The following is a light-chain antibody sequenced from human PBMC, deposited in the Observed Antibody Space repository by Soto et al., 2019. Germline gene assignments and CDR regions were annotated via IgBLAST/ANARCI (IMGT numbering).Light chain of an antibody. J-gene: IGKJ2*01. V-gene: IGKV3-20*01. CDR3: QQYGTSSYT. Sequence: ETVMTQSPVTLSVSPGDTATLSCRASQRVSSHLAWYQQKPGQAPRLLIYDASSRATGIPDRFSGSGSGTDFTLTISRLEPEDSAVYYCQQYGTSSYTFGQGTKVDIK. CDR1: QRVSSH. CDR2: DAS.